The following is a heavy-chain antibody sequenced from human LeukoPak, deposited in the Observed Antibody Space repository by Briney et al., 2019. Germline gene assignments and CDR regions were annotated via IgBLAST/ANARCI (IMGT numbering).Heavy chain of an antibody. CDR3: AKGQELDDGVFDS. V-gene: IGHV3-23*01. Sequence: GGSPRLSCTASGFTFSSLAMTWVRQAPGKGLEWVSTIRSNGDTTYNADSVKGRFTISRDNSKNTPYLELNSLRVEDTATFYCAKGQELDDGVFDSWGQGTMVTVSS. D-gene: IGHD1-1*01. J-gene: IGHJ4*02. CDR2: IRSNGDTT. CDR1: GFTFSSLA.